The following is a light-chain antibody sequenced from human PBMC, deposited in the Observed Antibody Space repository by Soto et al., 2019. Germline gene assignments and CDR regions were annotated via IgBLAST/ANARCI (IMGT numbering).Light chain of an antibody. CDR2: AAS. V-gene: IGKV1-12*01. CDR1: QGIGTW. CDR3: QQADSFPQT. J-gene: IGKJ1*01. Sequence: DIQMTQSPSSVSASVGDRVTITCRASQGIGTWLAWYQQKPGKGPNLLIYAASSLESGVPSRFSRSGSGTDFSLIISSLQPEDFATYYGQQADSFPQTVGQGTKVDTK.